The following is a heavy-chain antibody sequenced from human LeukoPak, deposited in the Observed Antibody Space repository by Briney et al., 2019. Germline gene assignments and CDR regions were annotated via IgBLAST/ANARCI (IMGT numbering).Heavy chain of an antibody. D-gene: IGHD3-10*01. Sequence: ASVKVSCKASGYTFTSYGISWVRQAHGQGLEWMGWISAYNGNTNYAQKLQGRVTMTTDTSTSTAYMELRSLRSDDTAVYYCARDPKWFGELLPYGMDVWGKGTTVTVSS. V-gene: IGHV1-18*04. CDR3: ARDPKWFGELLPYGMDV. CDR2: ISAYNGNT. J-gene: IGHJ6*04. CDR1: GYTFTSYG.